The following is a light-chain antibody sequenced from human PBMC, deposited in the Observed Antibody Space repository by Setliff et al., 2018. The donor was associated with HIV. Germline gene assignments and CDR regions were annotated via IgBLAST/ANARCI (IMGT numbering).Light chain of an antibody. CDR1: SSDVGGYNY. V-gene: IGLV2-14*01. Sequence: QSALTKPASVSGSPGQSITISCTGTSSDVGGYNYVSWYQQHPGKAPKLMIYDVSKRPSGVSNRFSGSKSGNTASLTISGLQAEDVADYYCSSYTSSSKVFGGGTKVTVL. CDR3: SSYTSSSKV. J-gene: IGLJ2*01. CDR2: DVS.